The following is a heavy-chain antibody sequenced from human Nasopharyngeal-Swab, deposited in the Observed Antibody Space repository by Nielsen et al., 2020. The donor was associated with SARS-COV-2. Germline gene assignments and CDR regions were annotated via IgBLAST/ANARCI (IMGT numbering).Heavy chain of an antibody. Sequence: GSLRLSCTVSGGSISSSSYYWGWIRQPPGKGLEWIGSIYYSGSTYYNPSLKSRVTISVDTSKNQSSVKLSSVTAADTAVYYCARHLRDGVVVAAPYYFDYWGQGTLVTVSS. CDR2: IYYSGST. CDR3: ARHLRDGVVVAAPYYFDY. V-gene: IGHV4-39*01. CDR1: GGSISSSSYY. D-gene: IGHD2-15*01. J-gene: IGHJ4*02.